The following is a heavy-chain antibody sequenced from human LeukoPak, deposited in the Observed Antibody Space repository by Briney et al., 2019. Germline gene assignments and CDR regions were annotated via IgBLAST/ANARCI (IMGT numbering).Heavy chain of an antibody. CDR1: GFTFSSYW. CDR2: VKEDASEK. Sequence: GGSLRLSCAASGFTFSSYWMKWVRQAPGKGLEWVANVKEDASEKYYVDSVKGRFTISRDNAESSLYLQMNSLRAEDTAVYYCAREGYISALNSWGQGTLVTVSS. J-gene: IGHJ4*02. D-gene: IGHD6-25*01. CDR3: AREGYISALNS. V-gene: IGHV3-7*01.